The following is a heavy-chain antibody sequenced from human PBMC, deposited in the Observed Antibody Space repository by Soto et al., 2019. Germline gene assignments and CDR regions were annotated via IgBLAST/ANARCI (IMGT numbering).Heavy chain of an antibody. CDR1: GVTLSNVW. CDR3: SHGYYQYFES. J-gene: IGHJ4*02. D-gene: IGHD5-18*01. CDR2: IKSKTDGGTT. V-gene: IGHV3-15*07. Sequence: EVQLVESGGGLVKPGGSLRLSCAVSGVTLSNVWMNWVRQAPGKGPEWVGRIKSKTDGGTTDYAGPVKGRFTISRDDSENTLYLQMNSLKTEDTAVYYCSHGYYQYFESWGQGTLVTVSS.